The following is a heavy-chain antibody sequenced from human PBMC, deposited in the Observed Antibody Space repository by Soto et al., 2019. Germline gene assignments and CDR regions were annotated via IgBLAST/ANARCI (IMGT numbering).Heavy chain of an antibody. J-gene: IGHJ6*02. CDR3: GRAQSRNWNARGYGINV. D-gene: IGHD1-1*01. Sequence: EVRLVESGGGLLQPGTSVRLSCAAPGFSLSSYDLHWVRQVPEKRLEWVAFFGSGGDRHYSASVKGRFTISRDTAKKSFYLQMNNLKVGDTTVYYCGRAQSRNWNARGYGINVWGHGTTVIASS. CDR2: FGSGGDR. CDR1: GFSLSSYD. V-gene: IGHV3-13*04.